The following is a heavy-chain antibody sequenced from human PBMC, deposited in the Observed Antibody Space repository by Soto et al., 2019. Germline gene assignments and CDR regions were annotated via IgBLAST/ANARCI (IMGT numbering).Heavy chain of an antibody. V-gene: IGHV3-53*01. J-gene: IGHJ6*02. CDR1: GFTVSSNY. D-gene: IGHD3-16*01. CDR3: ARDRLRSYYGMDV. CDR2: IYSGGST. Sequence: EVQLVESGGGLIQPGGSLRLSCAASGFTVSSNYMSWVRQAPGKGLEWVSVIYSGGSTYYADSVKGRFTISRDNSKNTLYLQMNSVRAEYTAVYDCARDRLRSYYGMDVWGQGTTVTVSS.